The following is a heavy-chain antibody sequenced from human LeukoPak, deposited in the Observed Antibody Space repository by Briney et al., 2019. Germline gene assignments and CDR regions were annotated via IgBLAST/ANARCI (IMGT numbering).Heavy chain of an antibody. CDR3: ARRDWSRSYQGAFDI. Sequence: SETLSLTCTVSGGSISSYYWSWIRQPPGKGLEWIGYIYTSGSTNYNPSLKSRVTISVDTSKNQFSLKLSSVTAADTAVYYCARRDWSRSYQGAFDIWGQGTMVTVSS. CDR2: IYTSGST. CDR1: GGSISSYY. V-gene: IGHV4-4*09. D-gene: IGHD1-26*01. J-gene: IGHJ3*02.